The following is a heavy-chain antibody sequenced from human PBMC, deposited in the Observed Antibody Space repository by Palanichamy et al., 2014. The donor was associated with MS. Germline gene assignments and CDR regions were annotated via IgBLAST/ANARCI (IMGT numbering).Heavy chain of an antibody. D-gene: IGHD6-19*01. CDR2: ITGSGGT. V-gene: IGHV3-23*01. Sequence: EVQLLESGGGLVQPGGSLRLSCAASGFTFSSYVMGWVRQAPGKGLEYVSAITGSGGTHYVDSVKGRFTISRDNSKSTLYLQMNSLSAEDTALYYCARATGYGTGWYGRNDYWGQGTLVTVSS. J-gene: IGHJ4*02. CDR3: ARATGYGTGWYGRNDY. CDR1: GFTFSSYV.